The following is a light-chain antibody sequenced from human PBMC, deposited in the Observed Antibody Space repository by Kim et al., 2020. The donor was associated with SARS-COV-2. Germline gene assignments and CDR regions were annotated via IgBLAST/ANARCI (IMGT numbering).Light chain of an antibody. Sequence: QAGLTQPPSVSKGLRQTATLTCTGNRNNVGTQGAAWLQQHQGHPPKLLSYRNNNRPSGISEKFSASGSGNTASLTITGLQPEDEADYSCSTWDSSLSAWVFGGGTQLTVL. CDR3: STWDSSLSAWV. V-gene: IGLV10-54*04. CDR1: RNNVGTQG. J-gene: IGLJ3*02. CDR2: RNN.